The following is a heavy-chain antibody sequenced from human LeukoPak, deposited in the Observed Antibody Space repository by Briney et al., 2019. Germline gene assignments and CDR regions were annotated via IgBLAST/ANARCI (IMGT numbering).Heavy chain of an antibody. CDR1: GFTFSSYA. D-gene: IGHD4-17*01. V-gene: IGHV3-30*04. Sequence: GGSLRLSCAASGFTFSSYAMHWDRQAPGKGLEWVAVISYDGSNKYYADSVKGRLTISRDNSKNTLYLQMNSLRAEDTAVYYCARDGYYGDYVRIRWFDPWGQGTLVTVSS. CDR2: ISYDGSNK. CDR3: ARDGYYGDYVRIRWFDP. J-gene: IGHJ5*02.